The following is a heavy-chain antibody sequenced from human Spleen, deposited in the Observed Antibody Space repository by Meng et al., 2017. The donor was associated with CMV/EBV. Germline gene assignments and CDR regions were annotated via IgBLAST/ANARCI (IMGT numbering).Heavy chain of an antibody. CDR3: SGDLRYFDF. V-gene: IGHV4-61*01. CDR1: GGPVRGTSYY. D-gene: IGHD3-16*01. CDR2: IFYSCST. J-gene: IGHJ4*02. Sequence: SETLSLTCDVSGGPVRGTSYYWSWIRQPPGMALECIGFIFYSCSTNYNPSLKSRVNISFETFKNQFSLKLSYVTAADTAVYYCSGDLRYFDFWGQGTLVTVSS.